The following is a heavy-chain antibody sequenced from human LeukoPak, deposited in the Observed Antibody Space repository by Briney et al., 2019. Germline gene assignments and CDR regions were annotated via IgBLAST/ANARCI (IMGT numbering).Heavy chain of an antibody. V-gene: IGHV4-59*01. CDR1: GGSISGYY. CDR2: IDYSGST. D-gene: IGHD2-15*01. J-gene: IGHJ4*02. CDR3: ARRWYHAYCDY. Sequence: SETLSLTCTVSGGSISGYYWSWIRQPPGKGLEWIGCIDYSGSTYYNPSLKSRVTVSADTSKNQFSLKLTSVTAADTAVYYCARRWYHAYCDYWGQGSLVTVSS.